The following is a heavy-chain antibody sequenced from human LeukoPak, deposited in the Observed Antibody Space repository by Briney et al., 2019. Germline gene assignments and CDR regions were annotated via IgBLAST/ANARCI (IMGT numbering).Heavy chain of an antibody. CDR2: ISAYNGNT. Sequence: ASVKVSCKASGYTSTSHGISWVRQAPGQGLEWMGWISAYNGNTNYAQKLQGRVTMTTDTSTSTAYMELRSLRSDDTAVYYCARISETTVTATFDYWGQGTLVTVSS. J-gene: IGHJ4*02. CDR3: ARISETTVTATFDY. V-gene: IGHV1-18*01. CDR1: GYTSTSHG. D-gene: IGHD4-17*01.